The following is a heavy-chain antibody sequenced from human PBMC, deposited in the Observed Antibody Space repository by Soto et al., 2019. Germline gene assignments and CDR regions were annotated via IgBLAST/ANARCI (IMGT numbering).Heavy chain of an antibody. CDR1: GFTFSSYA. J-gene: IGHJ6*01. V-gene: IGHV3-30-3*01. D-gene: IGHD3-10*01. CDR2: ISYDGSNK. CDR3: ARVGVRGPIPHDYYYYYGMDV. Sequence: GGSLRLSCAASGFTFSSYAMHWVRQAPGKGLEWVAVISYDGSNKYYADSVKGRFTISRDDSKNTLYLQINSLRAEGTAVYYCARVGVRGPIPHDYYYYYGMDVWGQGTTVTVSS.